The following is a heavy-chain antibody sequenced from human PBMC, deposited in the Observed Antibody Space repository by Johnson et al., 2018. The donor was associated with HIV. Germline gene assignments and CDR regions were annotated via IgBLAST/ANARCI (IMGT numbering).Heavy chain of an antibody. CDR1: GFTVTSDY. CDR3: ARVRVGAFDI. CDR2: IYSGGST. Sequence: VQLVESGGGVVRPGGSLRLSCAASGFTVTSDYMSWVRQAPGKGLEWVSIIYSGGSTYYADSVKGRFTISRDNSKNTLHLQMSNLRPEDTAVYYCARVRVGAFDIWGQGTMVTVSS. D-gene: IGHD1-26*01. V-gene: IGHV3-66*02. J-gene: IGHJ3*02.